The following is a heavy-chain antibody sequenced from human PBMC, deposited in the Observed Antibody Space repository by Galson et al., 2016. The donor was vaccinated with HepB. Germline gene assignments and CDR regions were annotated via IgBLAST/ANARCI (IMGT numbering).Heavy chain of an antibody. CDR2: MSDSGEST. J-gene: IGHJ4*02. CDR1: GYIFSNYA. Sequence: SLRLSCAASGYIFSNYAMTWVRQAPGKGLEWVLLMSDSGESTYYADSVKGRFTISRDNSNNTLYLQMDSLRAEDTAIYYCAKVGIQGACTPYFDYWGQGTLVSVFS. D-gene: IGHD2-8*01. CDR3: AKVGIQGACTPYFDY. V-gene: IGHV3-23*01.